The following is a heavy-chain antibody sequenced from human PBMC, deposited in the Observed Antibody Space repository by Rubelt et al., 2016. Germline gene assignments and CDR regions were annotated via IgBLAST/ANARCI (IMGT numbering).Heavy chain of an antibody. J-gene: IGHJ4*02. CDR3: ARDGNGDRNRLFDY. V-gene: IGHV3-21*01. D-gene: IGHD4-17*01. Sequence: LRLSCAASGFTFSTYSMNWVRQAPGKGLEWVSSISSSSSYIYYADSVKGRFTISRDNAKNSLYLQMNSLRAEDTAVYYCARDGNGDRNRLFDYWGQGTLVTVSS. CDR2: ISSSSSYI. CDR1: GFTFSTYS.